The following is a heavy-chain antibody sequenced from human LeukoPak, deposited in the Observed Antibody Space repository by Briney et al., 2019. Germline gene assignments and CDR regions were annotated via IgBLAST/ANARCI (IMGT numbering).Heavy chain of an antibody. CDR2: ISGGGGST. CDR3: AKDGPYDTTGPTFFDN. D-gene: IGHD3-22*01. Sequence: QPGGSLRLSCAASAFTFSSYAMSWVRQAPGKGLEWVSGISGGGGSTYYADSVKGRFTISRDNSKNTLYMQMNGLRAEDTALYYCAKDGPYDTTGPTFFDNWGQGTLVTVSS. V-gene: IGHV3-23*01. J-gene: IGHJ4*02. CDR1: AFTFSSYA.